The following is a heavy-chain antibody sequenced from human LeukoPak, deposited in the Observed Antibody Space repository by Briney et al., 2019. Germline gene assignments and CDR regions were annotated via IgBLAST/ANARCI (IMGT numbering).Heavy chain of an antibody. CDR3: AKDDIVVVPAAPRWFDP. CDR1: GFTFSSYA. V-gene: IGHV3-23*01. J-gene: IGHJ5*02. CDR2: ISGSGGST. Sequence: GGSLRLSCAASGFTFSSYAMSWVRQAPGKGLEWVSAISGSGGSTYYADSVKGRFTISRDNSKNTLYLQMNSLRAEDTDVYYCAKDDIVVVPAAPRWFDPWGQGTLVTVSS. D-gene: IGHD2-2*01.